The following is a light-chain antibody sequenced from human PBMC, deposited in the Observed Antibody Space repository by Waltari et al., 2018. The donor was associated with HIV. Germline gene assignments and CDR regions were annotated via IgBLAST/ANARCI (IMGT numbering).Light chain of an antibody. V-gene: IGKV1-17*02. J-gene: IGKJ2*01. CDR2: SAS. CDR3: LQHKDSPWT. Sequence: DTYMTQSPSSLSASVGDTVTISCRASEDIRNDLGWYQMKPGTAPKCLILSASTLQSGVPSRFSGRGSGTEFSLTIYNLQPDDFAIYYCLQHKDSPWTFGRGTKLE. CDR1: EDIRND.